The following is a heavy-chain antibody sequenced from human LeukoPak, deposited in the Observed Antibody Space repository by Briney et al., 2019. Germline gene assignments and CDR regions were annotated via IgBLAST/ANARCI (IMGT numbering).Heavy chain of an antibody. CDR2: ISASSAGI. CDR3: VRDPSSVRLPFGS. Sequence: GGSLRVSCADSGFTLSLYGMNWVRQAPREGVGWISHISASSAGIFYADSVKGGFITSRDNTRSSLYLQMNSLRAEDTAVYYCVRDPSSVRLPFGSWGQGTLVTVSS. V-gene: IGHV3-48*01. D-gene: IGHD6-6*01. CDR1: GFTLSLYG. J-gene: IGHJ4*02.